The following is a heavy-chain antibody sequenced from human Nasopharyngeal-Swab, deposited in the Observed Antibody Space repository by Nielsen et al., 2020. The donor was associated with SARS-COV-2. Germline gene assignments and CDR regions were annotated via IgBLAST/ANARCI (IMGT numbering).Heavy chain of an antibody. D-gene: IGHD5-18*01. CDR1: GFTFNNYA. V-gene: IGHV3-9*03. CDR3: AKARRKDTYGFECFDY. CDR2: ITWNSGNK. J-gene: IGHJ4*02. Sequence: GGSLRLSCAASGFTFNNYAMHWVRQPPGQGLEWVSGITWNSGNKGYAESVQGRFTISRDNAKNSLYLQMNSLRAEDMALYYCAKARRKDTYGFECFDYWGQGTLVTVSS.